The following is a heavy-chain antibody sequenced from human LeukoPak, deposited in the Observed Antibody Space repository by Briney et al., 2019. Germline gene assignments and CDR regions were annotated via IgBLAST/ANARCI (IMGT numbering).Heavy chain of an antibody. V-gene: IGHV4-39*01. CDR2: IYYSGST. J-gene: IGHJ6*02. Sequence: SETLSLTCTLSGGSISSNSYYWGWIRQPPGKGLEWIGSIYYSGSTYYNPSLMSRVTISVDTSKNQFSLKLTSVTASDTGLYYCARNIVTRPYYHGLDVWGQGTTVTVSS. CDR3: ARNIVTRPYYHGLDV. CDR1: GGSISSNSYY. D-gene: IGHD6-6*01.